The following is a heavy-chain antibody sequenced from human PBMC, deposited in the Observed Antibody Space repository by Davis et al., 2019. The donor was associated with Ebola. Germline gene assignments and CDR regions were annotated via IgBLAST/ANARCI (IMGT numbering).Heavy chain of an antibody. Sequence: AASVKVSCKASGYTFTSYGITWVRQAPGQGLEWMGWINPHNGNTNYAQNVQGRVTMTTDTSTSTAYMEVGILRSDDTAVYYCARDNWNDVGWFDPWGQGTLVTVSS. D-gene: IGHD1-20*01. J-gene: IGHJ5*02. CDR1: GYTFTSYG. V-gene: IGHV1-18*04. CDR3: ARDNWNDVGWFDP. CDR2: INPHNGNT.